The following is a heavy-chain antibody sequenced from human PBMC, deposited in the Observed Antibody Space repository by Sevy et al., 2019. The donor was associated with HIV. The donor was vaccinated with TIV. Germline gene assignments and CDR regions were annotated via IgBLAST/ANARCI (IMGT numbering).Heavy chain of an antibody. Sequence: ASVKVSCKASGGTFSSYAISWVRQAPGQGLEWMGGIIPIFGTANYAQKFQGRVTITADESTSTAYMELSSLRSEDTAXXXXXXXXXXXXNGSDYWGQGTLVTVSS. CDR3: XXXXXXXXNGSDY. V-gene: IGHV1-69*13. D-gene: IGHD3-10*01. CDR2: IIPIFGTA. J-gene: IGHJ4*02. CDR1: GGTFSSYA.